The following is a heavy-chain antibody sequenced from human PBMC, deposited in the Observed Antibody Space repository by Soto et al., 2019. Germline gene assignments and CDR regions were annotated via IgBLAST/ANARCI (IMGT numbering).Heavy chain of an antibody. V-gene: IGHV1-3*05. CDR2: INAGNGNT. J-gene: IGHJ4*02. CDR1: GYTFTGYA. Sequence: QVQLVQSGAEEKKPGASVKVSCKASGYTFTGYAMHWVRQAPGQRLEWMGWINAGNGNTKYSQKFQGRVTITRDTAESTAYMEISSLRSEDTAVYYWARAVAVAADFDYWGQGTLVTVSS. D-gene: IGHD6-19*01. CDR3: ARAVAVAADFDY.